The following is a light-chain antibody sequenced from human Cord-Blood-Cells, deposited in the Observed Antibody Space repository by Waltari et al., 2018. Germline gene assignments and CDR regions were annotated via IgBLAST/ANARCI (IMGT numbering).Light chain of an antibody. J-gene: IGKJ1*01. CDR3: QQYYSTPWT. V-gene: IGKV4-1*01. CDR1: ESVLHSSNNKNS. CDR2: WAS. Sequence: DYAIVQFPDTLAVSLGEGAIINRTSTESVLHSSNNKNSFAWYQQKPGQPPKLLIYWASTRESGVPDRFSGSGSGTDLTLTISSLQAEDVAVYYCQQYYSTPWTFGQGTKVEIK.